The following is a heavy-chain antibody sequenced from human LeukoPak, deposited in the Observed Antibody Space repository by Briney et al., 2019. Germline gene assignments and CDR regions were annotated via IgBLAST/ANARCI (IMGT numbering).Heavy chain of an antibody. Sequence: SGTLSLTCAVSGGSISSSIWWSWVRQPPGKGLEGIVENYHSGGTNYNPSLKSRVTISVDKSKNQFYLKLSSVPAADTAVYYCARDPGYSYGLRYWYVDLWGRGTLVTVSS. CDR3: ARDPGYSYGLRYWYVDL. V-gene: IGHV4-4*02. D-gene: IGHD5-18*01. CDR1: GGSISSSIW. CDR2: NYHSGGT. J-gene: IGHJ2*01.